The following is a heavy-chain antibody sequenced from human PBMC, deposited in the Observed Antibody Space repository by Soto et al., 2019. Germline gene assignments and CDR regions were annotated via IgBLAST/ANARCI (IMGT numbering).Heavy chain of an antibody. CDR2: IHHSGNT. CDR1: GGSISSSDW. Sequence: SETLSLTCAVSGGSISSSDWWSWVRQPPGKGLEWIGEIHHSGNTNYNPSLKSRVTISVDKSKNKFSLKLTSVTPADTAVYYCASDRKAMVTDWFDPWGQGTLVTVSS. J-gene: IGHJ5*01. V-gene: IGHV4-4*02. D-gene: IGHD5-18*01. CDR3: ASDRKAMVTDWFDP.